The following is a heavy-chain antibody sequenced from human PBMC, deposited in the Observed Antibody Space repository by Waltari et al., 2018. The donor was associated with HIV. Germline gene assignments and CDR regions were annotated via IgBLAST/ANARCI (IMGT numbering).Heavy chain of an antibody. V-gene: IGHV3-21*01. J-gene: IGHJ5*02. Sequence: EVQLVESGGGLVKPGGSLRLSCAASGFTFSSYSMNWVRQAPGKGLEWVSSISSSSSYIYYADSVKGRFTISRDNAKNSLYLQMNSLRAEDTAVYYCAREVMITFGGVITRENWFDPWGQGTLVTVSS. CDR3: AREVMITFGGVITRENWFDP. CDR2: ISSSSSYI. CDR1: GFTFSSYS. D-gene: IGHD3-16*01.